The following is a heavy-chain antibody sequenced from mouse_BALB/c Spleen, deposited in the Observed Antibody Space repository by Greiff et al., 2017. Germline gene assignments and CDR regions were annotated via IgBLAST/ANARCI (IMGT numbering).Heavy chain of an antibody. CDR3: ARDPYYRYDGAYYAMDY. D-gene: IGHD2-14*01. CDR2: IWGDGST. V-gene: IGHV2-6-7*01. Sequence: VKLVESGPGLVAPSQSLSITCTVSGFSLTGYGVNWVRQPPGKGLEWLGMIWGDGSTDYNSALKSRLSISKDNSKSQVFLKMNSLQTDDTARYYFARDPYYRYDGAYYAMDYWGQGTSVTVSS. J-gene: IGHJ4*01. CDR1: GFSLTGYG.